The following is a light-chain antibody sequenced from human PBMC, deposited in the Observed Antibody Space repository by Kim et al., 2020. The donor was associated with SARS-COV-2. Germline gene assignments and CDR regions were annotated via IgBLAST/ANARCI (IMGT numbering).Light chain of an antibody. J-gene: IGKJ1*01. V-gene: IGKV3-20*01. Sequence: EIVLTQSPGTLSLSLGERVTLSCRASQSVSNSYLAWYQQKPGETPKLLIYGTSSRDTDIPDRFNGSGYGTDFTLTISRLETEVFAVYYCQQYSSTPRSFGQGTKV. CDR3: QQYSSTPRS. CDR1: QSVSNSY. CDR2: GTS.